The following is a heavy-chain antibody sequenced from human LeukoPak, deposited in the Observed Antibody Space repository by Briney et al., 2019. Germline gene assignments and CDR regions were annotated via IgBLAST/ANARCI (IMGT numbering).Heavy chain of an antibody. D-gene: IGHD3-22*01. CDR3: ARVSTMIGALDY. CDR1: GGSISSGGYY. Sequence: SQTLSLTCTVSGGSISSGGYYWSWLRQHPGKGLEWIGYIYYSGSTYYNPSLKSRVTISVDTSKNQFSLKLSSVTAADTAVYYCARVSTMIGALDYWGQGTLVTVSS. J-gene: IGHJ4*02. V-gene: IGHV4-31*03. CDR2: IYYSGST.